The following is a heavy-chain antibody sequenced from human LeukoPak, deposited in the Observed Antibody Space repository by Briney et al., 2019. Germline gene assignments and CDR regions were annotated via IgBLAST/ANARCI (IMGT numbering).Heavy chain of an antibody. J-gene: IGHJ6*02. CDR2: ISGSGGST. V-gene: IGHV3-23*01. D-gene: IGHD6-13*01. Sequence: GGSLRLSCVASGFSFSTSWMHWVRQVPGKGLEWVSAISGSGGSTYYADSVKGRFTISRDNSKNTLYLQMNSLRAEDTAVYYCAKDTSSSWNYYYYYGMDVWGQGTTVTASS. CDR1: GFSFSTSW. CDR3: AKDTSSSWNYYYYYGMDV.